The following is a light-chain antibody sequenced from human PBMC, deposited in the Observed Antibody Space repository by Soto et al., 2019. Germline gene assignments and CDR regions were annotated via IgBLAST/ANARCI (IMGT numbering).Light chain of an antibody. CDR2: AAS. V-gene: IGKV1-39*01. CDR3: QQSYSTPT. Sequence: DIQMTQSRSSLSASVGDRVIITCRASQSISSYLNWYQQKPGKAPKLLIYAASSLQSGVPSRFSGSGSGTHFTLTISSLQPEDFATYYCQQSYSTPTFGQGTKLEIK. CDR1: QSISSY. J-gene: IGKJ2*01.